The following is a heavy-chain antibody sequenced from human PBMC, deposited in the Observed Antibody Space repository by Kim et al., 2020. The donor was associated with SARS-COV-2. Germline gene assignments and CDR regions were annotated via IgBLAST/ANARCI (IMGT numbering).Heavy chain of an antibody. V-gene: IGHV1-69*01. Sequence: KFQGRVKITADESTSTAYMELSSLRSEDTAVYYCARDWLSMVRGVSWFDPWGQGTLVTVSS. CDR3: ARDWLSMVRGVSWFDP. J-gene: IGHJ5*02. D-gene: IGHD3-10*01.